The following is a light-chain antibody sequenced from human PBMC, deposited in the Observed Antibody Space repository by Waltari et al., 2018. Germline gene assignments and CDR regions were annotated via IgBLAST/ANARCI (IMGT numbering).Light chain of an antibody. Sequence: QSVLTQPPPASGTPGQRVTIPCSGSSSNIGSNPVNWYQQLPRTAPNPPTHSNNQRPSGGPVRFSGPKSGPSASLAISGLQSEDEGDYYCAAWDDILNGHYVCGTGTKVTVL. J-gene: IGLJ1*01. V-gene: IGLV1-44*01. CDR1: SSNIGSNP. CDR3: AAWDDILNGHYV. CDR2: SNN.